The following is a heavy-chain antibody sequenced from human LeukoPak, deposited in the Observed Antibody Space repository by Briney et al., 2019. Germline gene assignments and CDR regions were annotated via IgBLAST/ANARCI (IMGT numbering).Heavy chain of an antibody. V-gene: IGHV4-59*01. D-gene: IGHD6-13*01. CDR2: IYHSESP. CDR3: ASRTGSSSTFHY. CDR1: GGSISSYY. J-gene: IGHJ4*02. Sequence: SETLSLTCTVSGGSISSYYWSWIRQPPGKGLEWIGYIYHSESPNYNPSLKSRVTISLDTSKNQFSLDLSSVTAADTAVYYCASRTGSSSTFHYWGQGTLVTVSS.